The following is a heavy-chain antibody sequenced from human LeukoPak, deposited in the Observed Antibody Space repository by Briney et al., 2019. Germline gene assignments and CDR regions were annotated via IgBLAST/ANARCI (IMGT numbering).Heavy chain of an antibody. CDR3: ARAGAGKCSSTSCLADY. CDR1: GGSISSGDYY. CDR2: IYYSGST. V-gene: IGHV4-30-4*08. J-gene: IGHJ4*02. D-gene: IGHD2-2*01. Sequence: SETLSLTCTVSGGSISSGDYYWSWIRQPPGKGLEWIGYIYYSGSTYYNPSLKSRVTISVDTSKNQFSLKLSSVTAADTAVYYCARAGAGKCSSTSCLADYWGQGTVVTVSS.